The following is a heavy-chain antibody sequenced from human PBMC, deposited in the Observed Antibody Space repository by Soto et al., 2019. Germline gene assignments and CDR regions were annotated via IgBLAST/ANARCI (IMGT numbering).Heavy chain of an antibody. CDR3: ERESIAAAGTSWLDP. D-gene: IGHD6-13*01. V-gene: IGHV6-1*01. CDR2: TYYRSKWYN. J-gene: IGHJ5*02. Sequence: SQTLSLTCAISGDSVSSNSAAWNWIRQSPSRGLEWLGRTYYRSKWYNDCAVSVKSRITINPDTSKNQFSLQLNSVTPEDTAVYYCERESIAAAGTSWLDPWGQGTLVTVSS. CDR1: GDSVSSNSAA.